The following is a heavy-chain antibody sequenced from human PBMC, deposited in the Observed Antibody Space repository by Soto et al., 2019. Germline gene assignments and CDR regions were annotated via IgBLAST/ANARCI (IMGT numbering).Heavy chain of an antibody. Sequence: GGSLRLSCAASGFTFSNYEMNWVRQSPGKGLEWVSYIGNRGRTIYYADSVKGRFTISRDNAKNSLYLQMNSLRAEDTAVYYCARDPAIYSGKFDYGLDVWGQGTTVTVSS. CDR1: GFTFSNYE. J-gene: IGHJ6*02. CDR3: ARDPAIYSGKFDYGLDV. D-gene: IGHD4-4*01. V-gene: IGHV3-48*03. CDR2: IGNRGRTI.